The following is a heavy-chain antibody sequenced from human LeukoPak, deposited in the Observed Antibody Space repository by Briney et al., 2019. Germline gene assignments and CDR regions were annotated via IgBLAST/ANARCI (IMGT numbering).Heavy chain of an antibody. CDR1: GGSFSGYY. CDR3: ARDPVGSSRFDY. Sequence: PSETLSLTCAVYGGSFSGYYWSWIRQPPGKGLEWIGEINHSGSTNYNPSLKSRVTISVDTSKNQFSLKLSSVTAADTAVYYCARDPVGSSRFDYWGQGTLVTVSS. V-gene: IGHV4-34*01. CDR2: INHSGST. D-gene: IGHD6-6*01. J-gene: IGHJ4*02.